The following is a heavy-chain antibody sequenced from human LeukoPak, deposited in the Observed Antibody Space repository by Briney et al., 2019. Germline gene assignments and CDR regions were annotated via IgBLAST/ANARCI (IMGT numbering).Heavy chain of an antibody. CDR2: INHSGST. D-gene: IGHD3-22*01. CDR3: ARRASMISRNWFDP. J-gene: IGHJ5*02. V-gene: IGHV4-34*01. Sequence: KPSETLSLTCAVYGGSFSGYYWSWIRQPPGKGVEWIGEINHSGSTNYNPSLKSRVTISVDTSKNQFSLKLSSVTAADTAVYYCARRASMISRNWFDPWGQGTLVTVSS. CDR1: GGSFSGYY.